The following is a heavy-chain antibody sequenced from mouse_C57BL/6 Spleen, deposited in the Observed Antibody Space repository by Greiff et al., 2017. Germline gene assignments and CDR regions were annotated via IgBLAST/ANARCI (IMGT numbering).Heavy chain of an antibody. CDR1: GSTFTSYW. Sequence: QVQLKQPGTELVKPGASVKLSSKAFGSTFTSYWMHWVKQRPGQGLEWIGNINPSNGGTNYNEKFKSKATLTVDKSSSTAYMQLSSLTSEDSAVYYCARSDWERGDYWGQGTTLTVSS. J-gene: IGHJ2*01. CDR2: INPSNGGT. D-gene: IGHD4-1*01. CDR3: ARSDWERGDY. V-gene: IGHV1-53*01.